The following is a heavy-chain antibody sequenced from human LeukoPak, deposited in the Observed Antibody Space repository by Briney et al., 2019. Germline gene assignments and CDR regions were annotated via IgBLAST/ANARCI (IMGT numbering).Heavy chain of an antibody. CDR2: IRYDGSNK. V-gene: IGHV3-30*02. CDR1: GFTFSSYG. CDR3: AKVGALSDAFDI. Sequence: PGGSLRLSCAASGFTFSSYGMHWVRQAPGKGLEWVAFIRYDGSNKYYADSVKGRFTISRDNAKNSLYLQMNSLRAEDMALYYCAKVGALSDAFDIWGQGTMVTVSS. J-gene: IGHJ3*02. D-gene: IGHD3-10*01.